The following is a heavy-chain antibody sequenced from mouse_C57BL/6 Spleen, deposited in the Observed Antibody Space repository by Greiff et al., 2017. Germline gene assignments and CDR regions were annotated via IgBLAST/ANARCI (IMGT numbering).Heavy chain of an antibody. D-gene: IGHD2-4*01. V-gene: IGHV1-50*01. CDR1: GYTFTSYW. J-gene: IGHJ2*01. CDR2: IDPSDSYT. CDR3: ASHDYDGGDY. Sequence: QVQLQQPGAELVKPGASVKLSCKASGYTFTSYWMQWVKQRPGQGLEWIGEIDPSDSYTNYNQKFKGMATVTVDTSSSTAYMQLSSLTSEDSAGYYCASHDYDGGDYWGQGTTLTVSS.